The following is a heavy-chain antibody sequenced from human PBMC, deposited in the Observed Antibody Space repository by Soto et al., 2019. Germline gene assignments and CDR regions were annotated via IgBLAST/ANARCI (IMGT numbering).Heavy chain of an antibody. V-gene: IGHV3-30-3*01. D-gene: IGHD6-19*01. CDR2: ISYDGSNK. Sequence: QVQLVEPGGGVVQPGRSLRLSCAASGFTFSSYAMHWVRQAPGKGLEWVAVISYDGSNKYYADSVKGRFTIPRDNSKNTLYLQMNSLRAKDTAVYYYARGPHALGPNAVVGYWGQETLITVSS. CDR3: ARGPHALGPNAVVGY. CDR1: GFTFSSYA. J-gene: IGHJ4*02.